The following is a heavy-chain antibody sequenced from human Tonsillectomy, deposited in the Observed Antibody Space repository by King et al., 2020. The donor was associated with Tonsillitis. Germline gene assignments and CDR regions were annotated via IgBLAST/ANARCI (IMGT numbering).Heavy chain of an antibody. CDR2: LRFDGIST. V-gene: IGHV3-30*02. CDR3: VRDRRHGFGDYAFY. J-gene: IGHJ4*02. Sequence: VQLVESGGGVVQPGGSLRLSCAASGFSISDYGMHWVRQAPGKGLEWVTFLRFDGISTSYADSVRGRFTISKDNSKNTLYLQMSNLRVDDTAVYFCVRDRRHGFGDYAFYRGQGTRVTVSS. D-gene: IGHD4-17*01. CDR1: GFSISDYG.